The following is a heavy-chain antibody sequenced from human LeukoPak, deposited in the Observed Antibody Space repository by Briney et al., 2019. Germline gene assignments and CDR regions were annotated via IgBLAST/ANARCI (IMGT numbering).Heavy chain of an antibody. J-gene: IGHJ4*02. CDR2: IYSDNT. V-gene: IGHV3-53*01. CDR1: GFTVSSNS. D-gene: IGHD4/OR15-4a*01. Sequence: GGSLRLSCTVSGFTVSSNSMSWVRQAPGKGLEWVSFIYSDNTHYSDSVKGRFTISRDNSKNTLYLQMNSLRAEDTAAYYCARRAGAYSHPYDYWGQGTLVTVSS. CDR3: ARRAGAYSHPYDY.